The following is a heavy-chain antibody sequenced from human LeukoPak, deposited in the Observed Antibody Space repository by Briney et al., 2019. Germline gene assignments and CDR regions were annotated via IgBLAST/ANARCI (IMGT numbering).Heavy chain of an antibody. D-gene: IGHD4-17*01. CDR2: IRGSGGDI. CDR3: GKDPNGDYIGAFDF. J-gene: IGHJ3*01. CDR1: GLAFRNYA. Sequence: PGGSLRLSCVASGLAFRNYAMTWVRQAPGKGLEGVSVIRGSGGDIRYADSVKGRFTISRDNSVNTLYLQMNSLRAEDTAVYYCGKDPNGDYIGAFDFWGQGTMVTVSS. V-gene: IGHV3-23*01.